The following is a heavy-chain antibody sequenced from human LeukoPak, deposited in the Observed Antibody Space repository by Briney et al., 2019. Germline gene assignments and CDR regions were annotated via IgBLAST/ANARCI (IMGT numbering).Heavy chain of an antibody. D-gene: IGHD3-22*01. CDR1: GGSLSSSSYY. Sequence: SETLSLTCTVSGGSLSSSSYYWGWIRQPPGKGLEWIGSIYYSGSTYYNPSLKSRVTISVDTSKNQFSLKLSSVTVADTAAYYCARRGPDSGGYYFDYWGQGTLVTVSS. J-gene: IGHJ4*02. CDR2: IYYSGST. CDR3: ARRGPDSGGYYFDY. V-gene: IGHV4-39*01.